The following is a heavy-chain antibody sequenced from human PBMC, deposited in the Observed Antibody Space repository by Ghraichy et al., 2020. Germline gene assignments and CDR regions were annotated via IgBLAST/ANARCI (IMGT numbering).Heavy chain of an antibody. Sequence: GSLRLSCAASGFTFSSYSMNWVRQAPGKGLEWVSSISSSSSYIYYADSVKGRFTISRDNAKNSLYLQMNSLRAEDTAVYYCARDPPYCSSTSCYAFDIWGQGTMVTVSS. V-gene: IGHV3-21*01. CDR1: GFTFSSYS. J-gene: IGHJ3*02. CDR3: ARDPPYCSSTSCYAFDI. CDR2: ISSSSSYI. D-gene: IGHD2-2*01.